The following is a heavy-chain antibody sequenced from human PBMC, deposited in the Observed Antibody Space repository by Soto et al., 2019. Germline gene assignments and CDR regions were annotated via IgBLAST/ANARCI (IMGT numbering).Heavy chain of an antibody. CDR1: GGSISSSSYY. V-gene: IGHV4-39*01. Sequence: PSETLSLTCTVSGGSISSSSYYWGWIRQPPGKGLEWIGSIYYSGSTYYNPSLKSRVTISVDTSKNQFSLKLSSVTAADTAVYYCARLTGGYSSSWLYYYYGMDVWGQGTTVTVSS. CDR3: ARLTGGYSSSWLYYYYGMDV. CDR2: IYYSGST. J-gene: IGHJ6*02. D-gene: IGHD6-13*01.